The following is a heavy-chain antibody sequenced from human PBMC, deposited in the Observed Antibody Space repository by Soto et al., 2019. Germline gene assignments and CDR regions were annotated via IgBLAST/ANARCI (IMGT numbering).Heavy chain of an antibody. D-gene: IGHD1-26*01. CDR3: ARDPWELLPLGPPHWFDP. Sequence: GASVKVSCKASGYTFTSYGISWVRQAPGQGLEWMGWISAYNGNTNYAQKLQGRVTMTTDTSTSTAYMELRGLRSDDTAVYYCARDPWELLPLGPPHWFDPWGQGTLVTVSS. CDR2: ISAYNGNT. CDR1: GYTFTSYG. V-gene: IGHV1-18*01. J-gene: IGHJ5*02.